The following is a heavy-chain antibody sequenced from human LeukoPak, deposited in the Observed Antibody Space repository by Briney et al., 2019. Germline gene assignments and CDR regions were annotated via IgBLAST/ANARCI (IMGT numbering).Heavy chain of an antibody. CDR2: IYYFGTT. CDR1: GASISYSGFF. D-gene: IGHD6-19*01. Sequence: PSETPSLTCTVSGASISYSGFFWGWIRQPPGKGLEWIGSIYYFGTTYYSPSLKTRVAMSVDMSKNEFSLKLTSVTAADTAVYYCARDHIAVSSYDQWGQGTLVTVSS. J-gene: IGHJ4*02. CDR3: ARDHIAVSSYDQ. V-gene: IGHV4-39*07.